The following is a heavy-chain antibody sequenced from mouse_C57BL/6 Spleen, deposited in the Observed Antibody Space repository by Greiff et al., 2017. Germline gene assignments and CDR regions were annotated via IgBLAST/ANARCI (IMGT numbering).Heavy chain of an antibody. CDR2: INPNNGGT. V-gene: IGHV1-26*01. Sequence: EVQLQQSGPELVKPGASVKISCKASGYTFTDYYMNWVKQSHGKSLEWIGDINPNNGGTSYNQKFKGKATLTVDKSSSTAYMELRSLTSEDSAVYYCARGEGGMDYWGQGTTLTVSS. D-gene: IGHD1-1*01. CDR3: ARGEGGMDY. J-gene: IGHJ2*01. CDR1: GYTFTDYY.